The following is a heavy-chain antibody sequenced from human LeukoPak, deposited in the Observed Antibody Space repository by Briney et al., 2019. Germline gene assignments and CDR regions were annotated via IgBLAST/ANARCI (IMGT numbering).Heavy chain of an antibody. CDR1: GFTFGDYA. J-gene: IGHJ3*02. D-gene: IGHD3-9*01. CDR2: IRSKAYGGTT. Sequence: GGSLRLSCTASGFTFGDYAMSWVRQAPGKGLEWVGFIRSKAYGGTTEYAASVKGRFTISRDDSKSIAYLQMNSLKTEDTAVYYCTRDLPHYDILTGRTNSGAFDIWGQGTMVTVSS. CDR3: TRDLPHYDILTGRTNSGAFDI. V-gene: IGHV3-49*04.